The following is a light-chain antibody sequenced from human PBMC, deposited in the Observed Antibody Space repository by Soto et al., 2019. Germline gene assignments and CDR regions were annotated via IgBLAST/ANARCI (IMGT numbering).Light chain of an antibody. CDR2: GAS. Sequence: EIVLTQSPGTLSLSPGERATLSCRASQSVSSRVAWYQQNPGQAPRLLISGASSRATGIPDRFSGSGSGTDFTLTISRLEPEDFALYYCQQYVTSAITFGQGTRLEIK. J-gene: IGKJ5*01. V-gene: IGKV3-20*01. CDR1: QSVSSRV. CDR3: QQYVTSAIT.